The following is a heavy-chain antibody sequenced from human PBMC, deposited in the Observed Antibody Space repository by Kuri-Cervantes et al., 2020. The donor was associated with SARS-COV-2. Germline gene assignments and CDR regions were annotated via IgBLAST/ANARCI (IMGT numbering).Heavy chain of an antibody. V-gene: IGHV1-69*11. Sequence: SVKVSCKASGGTFSSYAISWVRQAPGQGLEWMGIINPSGGSTSYAQKFQGRVTITADESTSTAYMELSSLRSEDTAVYYCARGGWSGPTYNWFDPWGQGTLVTVSS. CDR2: INPSGGST. CDR1: GGTFSSYA. J-gene: IGHJ5*02. CDR3: ARGGWSGPTYNWFDP. D-gene: IGHD3-3*01.